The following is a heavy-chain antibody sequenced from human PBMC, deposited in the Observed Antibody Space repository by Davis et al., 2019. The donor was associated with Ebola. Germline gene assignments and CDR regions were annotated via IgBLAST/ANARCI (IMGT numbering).Heavy chain of an antibody. CDR2: IYPGDSDT. V-gene: IGHV5-51*01. CDR1: GYSFTSYW. CDR3: ARTVATYGSGSYYYYYYGMDV. J-gene: IGHJ6*02. Sequence: GGSLRLSCKGSGYSFTSYWIGWVRQMPGKGLEWMGIIYPGDSDTRYSPSFQGQVTISADKSISTAYLQWSSLKASDTAMYYCARTVATYGSGSYYYYYYGMDVWGQGTTVTVSS. D-gene: IGHD3-10*01.